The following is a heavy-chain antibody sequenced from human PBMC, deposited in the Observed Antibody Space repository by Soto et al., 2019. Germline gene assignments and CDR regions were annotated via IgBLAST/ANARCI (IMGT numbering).Heavy chain of an antibody. D-gene: IGHD2-2*01. CDR1: GYSFTSYS. Sequence: PGDSLKSSCKASGYSFTSYSIAWVRQMPVKCREWLGIIYPGYSDTRYRTSFQGKVTISADRSISTAYLHWSSLKASDTAMYYCAREGGYCSSTSCKGIDYWGQGTLVTVSS. V-gene: IGHV5-51*01. CDR3: AREGGYCSSTSCKGIDY. CDR2: IYPGYSDT. J-gene: IGHJ4*02.